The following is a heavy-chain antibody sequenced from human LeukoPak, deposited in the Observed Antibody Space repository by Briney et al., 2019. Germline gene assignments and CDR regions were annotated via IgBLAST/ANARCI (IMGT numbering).Heavy chain of an antibody. Sequence: ASVKVSCKASGGTFSSYAISWVRQAPGQGLEWMGIINPSVGSTGYAQKFQGRVTMTRDTSTSTVYMELSSLRSEDTAVYYCAREMVRGHYFDYWGQGTLVTVSS. CDR3: AREMVRGHYFDY. J-gene: IGHJ4*02. CDR1: GGTFSSYA. V-gene: IGHV1-46*01. CDR2: INPSVGST. D-gene: IGHD3-10*01.